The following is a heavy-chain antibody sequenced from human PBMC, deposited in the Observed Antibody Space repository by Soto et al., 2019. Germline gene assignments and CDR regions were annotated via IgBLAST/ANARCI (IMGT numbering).Heavy chain of an antibody. CDR3: ARRFDFCSGSGSYYYGLAV. Sequence: GESLKISCKGSGYSFTSYWIVWVRQMPGKGLEWMGIIYPGDSDTRYSPSFQGQVTISADKSISTAYLQWSSLKASDTAMYYCARRFDFCSGSGSYYYGLAVWGQGTTVTVSS. CDR1: GYSFTSYW. J-gene: IGHJ6*02. D-gene: IGHD3-3*01. CDR2: IYPGDSDT. V-gene: IGHV5-51*01.